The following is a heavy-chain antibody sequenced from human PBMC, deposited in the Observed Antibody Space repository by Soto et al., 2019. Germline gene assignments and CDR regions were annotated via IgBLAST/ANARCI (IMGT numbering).Heavy chain of an antibody. CDR1: GFSLSTSGVG. CDR3: AHRLAAAAGAAFDI. J-gene: IGHJ3*02. Sequence: QITLKESGPTLVKPTQTLTLTCTFSGFSLSTSGVGVGWIRQPPGKALEWLALIYWDDDKRYSPSLKSRLTITKDTSKNQVVLTMTNMDPVDTATYYCAHRLAAAAGAAFDIWGQGTMVTVSS. CDR2: IYWDDDK. D-gene: IGHD6-13*01. V-gene: IGHV2-5*02.